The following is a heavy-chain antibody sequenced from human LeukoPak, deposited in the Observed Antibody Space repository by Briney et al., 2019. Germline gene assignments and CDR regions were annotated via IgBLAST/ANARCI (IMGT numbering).Heavy chain of an antibody. CDR3: AREPIAHIAVAGTIDY. D-gene: IGHD6-19*01. CDR2: ISGSGGST. Sequence: PGGSLRLSCAASGFTFSSYAMSWVRQAPGKGLEWVSAISGSGGSTYYADSVKGRFTISRDNSKNTLYLQMNSLRAEDTAVYYCAREPIAHIAVAGTIDYWGQGTLVTVSS. CDR1: GFTFSSYA. J-gene: IGHJ4*02. V-gene: IGHV3-23*01.